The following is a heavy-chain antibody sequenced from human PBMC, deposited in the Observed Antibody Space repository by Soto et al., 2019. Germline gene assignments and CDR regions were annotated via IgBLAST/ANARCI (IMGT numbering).Heavy chain of an antibody. V-gene: IGHV4-4*02. CDR1: GGSISSRNW. Sequence: QVQLQESGPGLVKPSGTLSLTCAVSGGSISSRNWWSWVRQPPGKGLEWIGEIYHSGSTNYNPSLKSRVTISVDKSKNQFSLKLSSVTAADTAVYYCARVLVGYSSSSGDYYYYGMDVWGQGTTVTVSS. CDR2: IYHSGST. CDR3: ARVLVGYSSSSGDYYYYGMDV. D-gene: IGHD6-6*01. J-gene: IGHJ6*02.